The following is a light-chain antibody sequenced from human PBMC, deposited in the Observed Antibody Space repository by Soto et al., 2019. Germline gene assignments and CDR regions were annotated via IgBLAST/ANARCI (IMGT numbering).Light chain of an antibody. V-gene: IGKV3-11*01. Sequence: EIVLTQSPATLSLSPGETATLSCRASQSISSFLGWYQQKPGQAPRLLIYDASNRATGIPARFSGSGFGTDFTLTISSLEPEDFAVYYCQQCTNWPLTFGQGTRLEIK. CDR2: DAS. J-gene: IGKJ5*01. CDR3: QQCTNWPLT. CDR1: QSISSF.